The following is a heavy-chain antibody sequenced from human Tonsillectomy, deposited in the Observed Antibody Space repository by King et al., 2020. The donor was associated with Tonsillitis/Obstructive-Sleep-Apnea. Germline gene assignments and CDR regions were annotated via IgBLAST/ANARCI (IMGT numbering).Heavy chain of an antibody. V-gene: IGHV3-30*04. J-gene: IGHJ3*02. Sequence: VQLVESGGGVVQPGRSLRLSCAASGFTFSSYVMHWVRQGPGKGLEWVAVISNDGTNKYHADSVKGRFTISRDNSKNTLYLQMNSLRAEDTAVYYCARDYRGDRGAFDIWGQETMVTVSS. CDR1: GFTFSSYV. CDR3: ARDYRGDRGAFDI. CDR2: ISNDGTNK. D-gene: IGHD3-10*01.